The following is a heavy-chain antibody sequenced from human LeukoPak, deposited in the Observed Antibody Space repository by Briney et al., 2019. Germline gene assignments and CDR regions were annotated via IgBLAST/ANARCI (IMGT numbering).Heavy chain of an antibody. CDR1: GFTFSSYS. CDR2: ISTSGTAI. V-gene: IGHV3-48*04. CDR3: ASIYDGSGYKPFDC. Sequence: PGGSLRPSCVASGFTFSSYSMNWVRQAPEKGLEWVSYISTSGTAIYYADSVKGRFTISRDNAKSPLYLQMNSLRAEDTAVYYCASIYDGSGYKPFDCWGQGTLVTVSS. J-gene: IGHJ4*02. D-gene: IGHD3-22*01.